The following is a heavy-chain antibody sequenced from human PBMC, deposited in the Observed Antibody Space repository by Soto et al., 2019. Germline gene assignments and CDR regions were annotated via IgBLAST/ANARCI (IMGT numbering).Heavy chain of an antibody. Sequence: GGSLRLSCEASGFIFRTYAMSWVRQAPGKGLDWVSGINNGGGSTYYAESVRGRFTISRDNSKNTLDLQMNSLSAEDTVVYFCVKGSSGGRPYYFDFWGQGALVTVSS. CDR3: VKGSSGGRPYYFDF. D-gene: IGHD3-22*01. CDR2: INNGGGST. V-gene: IGHV3-23*01. CDR1: GFIFRTYA. J-gene: IGHJ4*02.